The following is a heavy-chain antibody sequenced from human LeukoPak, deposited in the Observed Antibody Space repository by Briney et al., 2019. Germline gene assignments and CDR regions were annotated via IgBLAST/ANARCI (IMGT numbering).Heavy chain of an antibody. CDR2: VSSGGSPT. CDR1: GYTFSPYW. CDR3: TRENYVPDS. D-gene: IGHD3-10*02. Sequence: GGSLRLSCVASGYTFSPYWMSWVRQIPGKGLEWVASVSSGGSPTYYVDSVRGRFTISRDDAKNSSFLQMNGLRADDTAVYYCTRENYVPDSWGQGTLVTVSS. V-gene: IGHV3-7*03. J-gene: IGHJ4*02.